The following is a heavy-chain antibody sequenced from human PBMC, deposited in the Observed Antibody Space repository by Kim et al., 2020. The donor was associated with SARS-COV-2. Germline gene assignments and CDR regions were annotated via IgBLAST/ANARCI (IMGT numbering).Heavy chain of an antibody. CDR2: ISSSSYI. J-gene: IGHJ4*02. D-gene: IGHD6-19*01. CDR3: ARVGSSHSRGWYSGLDY. CDR1: GFTFSSYS. V-gene: IGHV3-21*01. Sequence: GGSLRLSCAASGFTFSSYSMNWVRQAPGKGLEWVSSISSSSYIYYADSVKGRFTISRDNAKNSLYLQTNSLRAEDTALYYCARVGSSHSRGWYSGLDYWGQGTLVTVSS.